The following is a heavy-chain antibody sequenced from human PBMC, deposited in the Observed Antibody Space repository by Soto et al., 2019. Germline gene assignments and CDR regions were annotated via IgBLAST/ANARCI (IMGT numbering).Heavy chain of an antibody. CDR1: GYTFTGYY. CDR2: INPNSGGT. Sequence: QVQLVQSGAEVKKPGASVKVSCKASGYTFTGYYMHWVRQAPGQGLEWMGWINPNSGGTNYAQKFQGWVTMTRDTSISTADMELSRLRSDGTAVYYCARFPNTVPAAIHGMDVWGQGTTVTVSS. D-gene: IGHD2-2*02. J-gene: IGHJ6*02. V-gene: IGHV1-2*04. CDR3: ARFPNTVPAAIHGMDV.